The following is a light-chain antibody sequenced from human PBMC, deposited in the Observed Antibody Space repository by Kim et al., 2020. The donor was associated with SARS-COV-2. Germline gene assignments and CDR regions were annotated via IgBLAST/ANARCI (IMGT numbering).Light chain of an antibody. V-gene: IGKV4-1*01. J-gene: IGKJ2*01. CDR1: QSVLYSSNNKNC. Sequence: DIVMTQSPDSLAVSLGERATINCKSSQSVLYSSNNKNCLAWYQQKPGQPPKLLVYWTSTRESGVPDRFSGGGSGTDFTLTISSLQAEDVAVYYCQQYYTTPYTCGQGTKLKI. CDR2: WTS. CDR3: QQYYTTPYT.